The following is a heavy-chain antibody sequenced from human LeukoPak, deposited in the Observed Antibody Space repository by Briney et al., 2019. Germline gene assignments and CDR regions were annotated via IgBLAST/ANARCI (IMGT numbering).Heavy chain of an antibody. D-gene: IGHD1-1*01. CDR3: AREDEYNTFDN. CDR1: GFTFSSYG. CDR2: IREDGSEK. J-gene: IGHJ4*02. Sequence: GRSLRLSCAASGFTFSSYGMHWVRQAPGKGLEWVANIREDGSEKYYVDSVKGRFTISRDNTKNSLYLQMNSLRAEDTAVYYCAREDEYNTFDNWGQGTLVTVSS. V-gene: IGHV3-7*01.